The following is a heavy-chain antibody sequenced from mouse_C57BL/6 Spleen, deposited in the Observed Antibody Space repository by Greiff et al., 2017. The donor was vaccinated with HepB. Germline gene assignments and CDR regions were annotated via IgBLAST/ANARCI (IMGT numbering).Heavy chain of an antibody. Sequence: QVQLQQPGAELVKPGASVKMSCKASGYTFTSYWITWVKQRPGQGLEWIGDIYPGSGSTNYNEKFKSKATLTVDTSSSTAYMPLSSLTSEDSAVYYCAGYYGRSYEGFDYLGQGTTLTVSS. D-gene: IGHD1-1*01. CDR2: IYPGSGST. CDR1: GYTFTSYW. V-gene: IGHV1-55*01. J-gene: IGHJ2*01. CDR3: AGYYGRSYEGFDY.